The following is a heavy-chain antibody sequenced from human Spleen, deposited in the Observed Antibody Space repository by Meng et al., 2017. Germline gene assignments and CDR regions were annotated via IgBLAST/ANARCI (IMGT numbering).Heavy chain of an antibody. CDR3: VRSSGWVRTGFDP. V-gene: IGHV4-39*01. CDR2: IGHSGIT. J-gene: IGHJ5*02. CDR1: GGSIRTSGFY. Sequence: QPQLQEQGPGLVKPSEALSLTCSVSGGSIRTSGFYWGWIRQPPGKGLEWIGSIGHSGITYYTPSLKSRVTVSIDTSKSQFSLKLTSVTAADTAVYYCVRSSGWVRTGFDPWGQGTLVTVSS. D-gene: IGHD6-19*01.